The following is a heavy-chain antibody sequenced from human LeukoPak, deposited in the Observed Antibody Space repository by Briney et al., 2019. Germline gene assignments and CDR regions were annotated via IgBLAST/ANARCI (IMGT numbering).Heavy chain of an antibody. CDR1: GGSISSSSYY. J-gene: IGHJ6*03. CDR2: VYYSGST. Sequence: PSETLSLTCTVSGGSISSSSYYWGWIRQPPGKGLEWIGSVYYSGSTYYNPSLKSRVTISVDTSKNQFSLKLSSVTAADTAVYYCAREYSSSSYYMDVWGKGTTVTVSS. D-gene: IGHD6-6*01. CDR3: AREYSSSSYYMDV. V-gene: IGHV4-39*07.